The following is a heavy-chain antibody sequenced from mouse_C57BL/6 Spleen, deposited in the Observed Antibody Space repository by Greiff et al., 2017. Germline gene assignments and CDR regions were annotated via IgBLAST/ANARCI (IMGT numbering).Heavy chain of an antibody. CDR1: GYTFTSYG. CDR3: ARLTLGYFDV. Sequence: QVQLQQSGAELARPGASVKLSCKASGYTFTSYGISWVKQRTGQGLEWIGEIYPRSGNTYYNEKFKGKATLTADTSSSTAYMELRSLTSEDSAVYFCARLTLGYFDVWGTGTTVTVSS. V-gene: IGHV1-81*01. J-gene: IGHJ1*03. CDR2: IYPRSGNT. D-gene: IGHD4-1*01.